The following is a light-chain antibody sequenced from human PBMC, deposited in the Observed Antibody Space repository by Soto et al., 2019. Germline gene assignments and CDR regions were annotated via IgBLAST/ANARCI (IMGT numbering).Light chain of an antibody. CDR2: AAS. CDR3: QQDGSSPLT. J-gene: IGKJ1*01. V-gene: IGKV3-20*01. CDR1: QSISSSW. Sequence: EIVLTQSPGTLSLSPGERATLSCGASQSISSSWLGWYQQKPGQSPRLLIYAASSRAPGIPDRFSGSGSGTDFTLTISRLEPEDFAVYYCQQDGSSPLTFGQGTKVEIK.